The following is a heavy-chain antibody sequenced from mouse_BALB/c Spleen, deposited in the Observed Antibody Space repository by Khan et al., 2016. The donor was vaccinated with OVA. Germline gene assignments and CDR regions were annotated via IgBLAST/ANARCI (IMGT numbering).Heavy chain of an antibody. CDR3: ARDRIDY. CDR1: GYTFSNYW. J-gene: IGHJ2*01. CDR2: INPSSGHT. V-gene: IGHV1-7*01. Sequence: VKLQESGAELAKPGASVKMSCKASGYTFSNYWIHWVKQRPGQGLEWIGYINPSSGHTYYNQTFNDKATLTTDKSSSTAYMQLSSLTSEDSAVYYCARDRIDYWRQGTTLTVSS.